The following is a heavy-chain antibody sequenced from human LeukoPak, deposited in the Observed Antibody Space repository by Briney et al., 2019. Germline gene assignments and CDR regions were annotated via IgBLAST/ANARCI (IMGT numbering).Heavy chain of an antibody. CDR1: GLSFSSYA. Sequence: GGSLRLSSEASGLSFSSYAMHWVRQAPGKGLEYVSGISGHGGATNYADSVKGRFTISRENSRNTLYLQLGSLRVDDMAVYYCVASPGYNSGGLYLDSWGQGTPVTVSS. V-gene: IGHV3-64*02. J-gene: IGHJ4*02. D-gene: IGHD6-19*01. CDR2: ISGHGGAT. CDR3: VASPGYNSGGLYLDS.